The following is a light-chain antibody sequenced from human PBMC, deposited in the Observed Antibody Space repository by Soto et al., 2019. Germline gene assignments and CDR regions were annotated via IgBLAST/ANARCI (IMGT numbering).Light chain of an antibody. CDR1: SSDVGAYNF. V-gene: IGLV2-8*01. CDR3: FSYAGSDEWV. J-gene: IGLJ3*02. CDR2: DVS. Sequence: QSVLTQPPSASGSPGQSVTISCTGTSSDVGAYNFVSWFQQHPGKAPKLMIYDVSKRPSGVPDRFSGSKSDNTASLTVYGLQAEDEGDYYCFSYAGSDEWVFGGGTQLTVL.